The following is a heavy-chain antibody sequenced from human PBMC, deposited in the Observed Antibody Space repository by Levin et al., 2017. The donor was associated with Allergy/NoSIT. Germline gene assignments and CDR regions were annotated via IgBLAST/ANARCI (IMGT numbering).Heavy chain of an antibody. CDR1: GFTFSSYS. CDR3: ARDGRGSGWYNAFDI. D-gene: IGHD6-19*01. V-gene: IGHV3-48*02. CDR2: ISSSSSTI. Sequence: GGSLRLSCAASGFTFSSYSMNWVRQAPGKGLEWVSYISSSSSTIYYADSVKGRFTISRDNAKNSLYLQMNSLRDEDTAVYYCARDGRGSGWYNAFDIWGQGTMVTVSS. J-gene: IGHJ3*02.